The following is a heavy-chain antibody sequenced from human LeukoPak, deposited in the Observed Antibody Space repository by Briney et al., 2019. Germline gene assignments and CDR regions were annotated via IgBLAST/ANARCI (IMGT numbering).Heavy chain of an antibody. D-gene: IGHD5-18*01. CDR3: AKIQGYYFDY. V-gene: IGHV3-23*01. CDR1: GFTFSSYA. CDR2: ISSSGGST. Sequence: GGSLRLSCAASGFTFSSYAMSWVRQAPGKGLEWVSAISSSGGSTYYADSVKGRFTTSRDNSKNTLYLQMNSLRAEDTAVYYCAKIQGYYFDYWGQGTLVTVSS. J-gene: IGHJ4*02.